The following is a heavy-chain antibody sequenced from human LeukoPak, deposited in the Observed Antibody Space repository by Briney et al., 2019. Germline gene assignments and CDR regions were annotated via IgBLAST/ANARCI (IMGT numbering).Heavy chain of an antibody. V-gene: IGHV3-23*01. J-gene: IGHJ4*02. Sequence: GGSLRLFCGPWGFTLSIYAMSGVRQAPARGLEWVSAMSGSGGSTYYADSVKGRFTISRDNSKNTLYLQMNSLSAEDTAVYYCAKDSREATFGVVINYWGQGTLVTVSS. D-gene: IGHD3-3*01. CDR2: MSGSGGST. CDR1: GFTLSIYA. CDR3: AKDSREATFGVVINY.